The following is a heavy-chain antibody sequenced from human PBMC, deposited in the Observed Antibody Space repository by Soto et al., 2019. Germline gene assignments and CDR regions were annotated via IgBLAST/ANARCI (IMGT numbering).Heavy chain of an antibody. CDR3: ARLAPWHSTTWYYFDY. V-gene: IGHV3-30-3*01. CDR1: GFSFSISP. D-gene: IGHD6-13*01. Sequence: GGSLRLSCAASGFSFSISPMHRVRQAPGEGPEWVALISYDGTNKFYADSVKGRFTISRDNSKSTAYMEVSSLRSEDTAVYYCARLAPWHSTTWYYFDYWGQGTPVTVSS. CDR2: ISYDGTNK. J-gene: IGHJ4*02.